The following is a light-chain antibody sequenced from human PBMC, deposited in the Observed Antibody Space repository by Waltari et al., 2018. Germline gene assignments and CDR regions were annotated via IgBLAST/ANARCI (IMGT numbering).Light chain of an antibody. CDR1: PRVSRT. Sequence: DIVFTQSPGTLSLSTGERATHSCRASPRVSRTLAWYQQKPGQAPKLLIYGASIRATCIPDRFTGSGSGTDFSLTISSLEPEDFAIYFCQHYVRLPATFGQGTKVEIK. V-gene: IGKV3-20*01. J-gene: IGKJ1*01. CDR2: GAS. CDR3: QHYVRLPAT.